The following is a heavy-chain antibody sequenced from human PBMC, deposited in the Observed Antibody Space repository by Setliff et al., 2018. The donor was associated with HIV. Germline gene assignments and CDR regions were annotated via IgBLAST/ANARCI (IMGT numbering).Heavy chain of an antibody. CDR2: ISDDGKTI. D-gene: IGHD2-21*02. CDR1: GFIFSRNW. J-gene: IGHJ4*02. Sequence: GGSLRLSCAASGFIFSRNWMHWVRQAPGKGLVWVSRISDDGKTITYADFVKGRFSISRDNAKNTLYLQMNSLGVDDTAVYYCAAPGDSGVSLDYWGQGTLVTVS. V-gene: IGHV3-74*01. CDR3: AAPGDSGVSLDY.